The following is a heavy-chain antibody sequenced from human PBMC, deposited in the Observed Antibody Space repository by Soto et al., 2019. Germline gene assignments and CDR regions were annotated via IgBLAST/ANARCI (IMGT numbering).Heavy chain of an antibody. J-gene: IGHJ5*02. V-gene: IGHV2-5*02. CDR1: GFSLRSSGVG. Sequence: SGPTLVNPTHTLTLTCTFSGFSLRSSGVGVGWIRQPPGKALEWLALIYWDDDKRYSPSLKSILTITKDTSKNQVVLTMTNMDPVDTATYYCAHRHGVGATKYNWFDPWGQGTLVTFSS. CDR3: AHRHGVGATKYNWFDP. D-gene: IGHD1-26*01. CDR2: IYWDDDK.